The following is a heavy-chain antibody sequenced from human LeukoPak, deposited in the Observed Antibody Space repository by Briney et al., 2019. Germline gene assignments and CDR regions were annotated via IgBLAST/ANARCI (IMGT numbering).Heavy chain of an antibody. J-gene: IGHJ4*02. Sequence: SETLSLTCTVSGGSISSYYWSWIRQPPGKGLEWIGYIYYNGSTNYNPSLKSRVTISVDTSKNQFSLKLSSVTAADTAVYYCAANWARDYFDYWGQGTLVTVSS. CDR3: AANWARDYFDY. D-gene: IGHD1-1*01. CDR2: IYYNGST. V-gene: IGHV4-59*08. CDR1: GGSISSYY.